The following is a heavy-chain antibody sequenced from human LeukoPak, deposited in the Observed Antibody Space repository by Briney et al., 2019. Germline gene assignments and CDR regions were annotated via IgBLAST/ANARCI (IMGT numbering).Heavy chain of an antibody. D-gene: IGHD3-9*01. CDR3: AKILEAYDILTVDY. CDR1: GFTFNNSN. J-gene: IGHJ4*02. CDR2: ITSSGSYI. Sequence: GGSLRLSCAASGFTFNNSNMNWVRQAPGKGLEWVSSITSSGSYIYYIDSVKGRFTISRDNAKSSLYLQMNSLRAEDTAVYYCAKILEAYDILTVDYWGQGTLVTVSS. V-gene: IGHV3-21*01.